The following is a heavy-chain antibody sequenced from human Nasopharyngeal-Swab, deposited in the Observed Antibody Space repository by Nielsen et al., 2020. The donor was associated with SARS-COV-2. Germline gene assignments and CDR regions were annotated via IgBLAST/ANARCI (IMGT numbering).Heavy chain of an antibody. CDR2: TYYRSKWYN. CDR3: ARVHWDLGAFDI. D-gene: IGHD7-27*01. Sequence: SCAISGDSVSSNSAAWNWIRQSPSRGLEWLGRTYYRSKWYNDYAVSVKSRITINPDTSKNQFSLQLNSVTPEDTAVYYCARVHWDLGAFDIWGQGTMVTVSS. J-gene: IGHJ3*02. CDR1: GDSVSSNSAA. V-gene: IGHV6-1*01.